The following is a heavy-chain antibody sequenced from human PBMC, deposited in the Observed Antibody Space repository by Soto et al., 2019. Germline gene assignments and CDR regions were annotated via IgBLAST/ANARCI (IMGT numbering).Heavy chain of an antibody. Sequence: SETLSLTSTVSGGSISSGDYYWSWIRQPPGKGLEWIGYIYYRGSTYYNPSLKSRVAISVDTSKNQFSLKLSSVTAADTAVYYCASGPMTYYYDSSGYYNDYWGQGTLVTVSS. D-gene: IGHD3-22*01. CDR1: GGSISSGDYY. J-gene: IGHJ4*02. CDR3: ASGPMTYYYDSSGYYNDY. V-gene: IGHV4-30-4*01. CDR2: IYYRGST.